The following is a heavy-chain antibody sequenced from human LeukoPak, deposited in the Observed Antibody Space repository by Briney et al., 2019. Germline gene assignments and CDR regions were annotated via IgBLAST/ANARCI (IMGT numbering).Heavy chain of an antibody. CDR3: ATPETHSGYDYRLDY. CDR2: INPSGGST. J-gene: IGHJ4*02. Sequence: GASVKVSCKASGYTFTTFYMYWVRQAPGQGLEWMGIINPSGGSTSYAQKFQGRVTMTRDTSTSTVYMELSSLRSEDTAVYYCATPETHSGYDYRLDYWGQGTLVTVSS. CDR1: GYTFTTFY. D-gene: IGHD5-12*01. V-gene: IGHV1-46*01.